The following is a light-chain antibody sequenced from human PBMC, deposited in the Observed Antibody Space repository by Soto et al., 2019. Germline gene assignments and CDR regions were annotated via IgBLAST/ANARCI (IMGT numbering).Light chain of an antibody. V-gene: IGLV3-25*02. J-gene: IGLJ3*02. Sequence: SYELRQPPSVSVSPGQTARITCSGETLAKQYVYWYQQKPGQAPVLVIYKDTERASGIPERIPGSTSGTTATLTISRVQAEDEADYYCQSADSSGRVFGGGTKLTVL. CDR1: TLAKQY. CDR2: KDT. CDR3: QSADSSGRV.